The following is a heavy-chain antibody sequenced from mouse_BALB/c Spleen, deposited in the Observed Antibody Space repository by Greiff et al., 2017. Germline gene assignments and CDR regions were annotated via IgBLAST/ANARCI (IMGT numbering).Heavy chain of an antibody. Sequence: EVKLMESGPELVKPGASVKISCKASGYSFTGYFMNWVMQSHGKSLEWIGRINPYNGDTFYNQKFKGKATLTVDKSSSTAHMELRSLASEDSAVYYCARGGYYYGSSYGYFDVWGAGTTVTVSS. CDR3: ARGGYYYGSSYGYFDV. CDR1: GYSFTGYF. CDR2: INPYNGDT. D-gene: IGHD1-1*01. J-gene: IGHJ1*01. V-gene: IGHV1-20*02.